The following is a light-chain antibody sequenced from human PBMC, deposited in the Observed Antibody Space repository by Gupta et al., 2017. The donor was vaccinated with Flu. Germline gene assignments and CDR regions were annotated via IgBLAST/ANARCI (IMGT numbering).Light chain of an antibody. CDR2: GAS. CDR1: QSVSSSY. Sequence: LVLTQSPGTLSLSPGERATLSCRASQSVSSSYLAWYQQKPGQAPRLLIYGASSRATGIPDRFSGSGSGTDFTLTISRREPEDFAVYYCQQYGSSRSWTFGQGTKVEIK. J-gene: IGKJ1*01. V-gene: IGKV3-20*01. CDR3: QQYGSSRSWT.